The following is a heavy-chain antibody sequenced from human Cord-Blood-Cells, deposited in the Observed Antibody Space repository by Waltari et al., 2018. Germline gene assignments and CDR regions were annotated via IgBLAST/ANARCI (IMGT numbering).Heavy chain of an antibody. V-gene: IGHV4-38-2*02. Sequence: QVQLQESGPGLVKPSETLSLTCTVSGYSISSGYYWGWIRQPPGKGLEWIGSIYHSGSTYYNPPLKSRVTIAVDTSKNQFSLKLSSVTAADTAVYYCARGRVYDIVVVPAAKGAFDIWGQGTMVTVSS. CDR3: ARGRVYDIVVVPAAKGAFDI. CDR1: GYSISSGYY. CDR2: IYHSGST. J-gene: IGHJ3*02. D-gene: IGHD2-2*01.